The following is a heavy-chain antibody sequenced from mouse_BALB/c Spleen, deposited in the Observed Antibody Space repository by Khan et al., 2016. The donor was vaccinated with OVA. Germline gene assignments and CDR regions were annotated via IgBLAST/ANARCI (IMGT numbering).Heavy chain of an antibody. CDR3: ARHRFGYFDV. CDR2: IWSDGIT. V-gene: IGHV2-6-2*01. J-gene: IGHJ1*01. Sequence: QVQLKESGPDLVAPSQSLSITCTVSEFSLTSYGVHWVRQPPGKGLEWLVVIWSDGITTYNSALKSRLSISKDNSKSQVFLQMNSLQTDDTAMYYCARHRFGYFDVWGAGTTVTVSS. CDR1: EFSLTSYG.